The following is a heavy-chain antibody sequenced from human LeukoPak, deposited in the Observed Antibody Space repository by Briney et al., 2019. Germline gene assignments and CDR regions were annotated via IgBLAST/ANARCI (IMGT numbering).Heavy chain of an antibody. CDR1: GGSFSGYY. D-gene: IGHD6-13*01. J-gene: IGHJ4*02. CDR2: INHSGST. CDR3: ATLGYSSSWYYFDY. Sequence: SETLSLTCAVYGGSFSGYYWSWIRQPPGKGLEWIGEINHSGSTNYNPSLKSRVTISVDTSKNQFSPKLSSVTAADTAVYYCATLGYSSSWYYFDYWGQGTLVTVSS. V-gene: IGHV4-34*01.